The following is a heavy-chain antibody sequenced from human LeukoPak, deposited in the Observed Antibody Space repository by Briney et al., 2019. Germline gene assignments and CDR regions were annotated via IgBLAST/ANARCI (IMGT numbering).Heavy chain of an antibody. J-gene: IGHJ6*02. CDR3: ARAGYSYGYYGMDV. Sequence: ASVKVSCKASGYTFTGYYLHWVRQAPGQGLEWMGWINPNSGGTDYAQKFQGRVTMTRDMSISTAYMELSSLRSDDTAVYYCARAGYSYGYYGMDVWGQGTSVIVSS. CDR1: GYTFTGYY. D-gene: IGHD5-18*01. CDR2: INPNSGGT. V-gene: IGHV1-2*02.